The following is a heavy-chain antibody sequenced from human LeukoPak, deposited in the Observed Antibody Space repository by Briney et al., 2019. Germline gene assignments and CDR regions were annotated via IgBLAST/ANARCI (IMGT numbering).Heavy chain of an antibody. V-gene: IGHV1-69*05. CDR2: SIPIFGTA. Sequence: SVKVSCKXSGGTFSSYAISWVRQAPGQGLEWMGGSIPIFGTASYSQKFQGRVTITTDESTSTAYMGLSSLRSEDTAVYYCANTNEDYYDSTQEEEGGPYYFDYWGQGTLVTVSS. J-gene: IGHJ4*02. D-gene: IGHD3-22*01. CDR1: GGTFSSYA. CDR3: ANTNEDYYDSTQEEEGGPYYFDY.